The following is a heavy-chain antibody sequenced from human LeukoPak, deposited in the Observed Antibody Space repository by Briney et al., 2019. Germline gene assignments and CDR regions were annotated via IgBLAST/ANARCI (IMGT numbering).Heavy chain of an antibody. Sequence: GESLKISCKGSGYSFTSYWISWVRQMPGKGLEWMGRIDPSDSYTNYSPSSQGHVTISADKSISTAYLQWSSLKASDTAMYYCASSSDILTGYYIGPVDYWGQGTLVTVSS. CDR3: ASSSDILTGYYIGPVDY. J-gene: IGHJ4*02. CDR2: IDPSDSYT. D-gene: IGHD3-9*01. V-gene: IGHV5-10-1*01. CDR1: GYSFTSYW.